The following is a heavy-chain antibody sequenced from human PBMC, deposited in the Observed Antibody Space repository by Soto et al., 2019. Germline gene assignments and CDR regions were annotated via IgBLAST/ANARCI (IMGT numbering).Heavy chain of an antibody. CDR2: VSYDGSHK. J-gene: IGHJ4*02. CDR1: GITFDTYG. Sequence: GGSLRLSCTASGITFDTYGIHWVRQTPCKGLEWVAVVSYDGSHKYYGDSVKGRFTISRDDAKNTVYLQMDSLGVEDTDVYYCAKAMYPRTVLDSSPDWGDDGGQGSRV. D-gene: IGHD6-19*01. CDR3: AKAMYPRTVLDSSPDWGDD. V-gene: IGHV3-30*18.